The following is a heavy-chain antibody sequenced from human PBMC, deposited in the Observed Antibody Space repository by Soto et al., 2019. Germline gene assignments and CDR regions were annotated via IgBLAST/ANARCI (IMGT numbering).Heavy chain of an antibody. CDR2: TYYRSKWYN. CDR3: ARVHYDRTRSHYFDY. CDR1: GDSVSSNSAA. Sequence: PSQTLSLTCAISGDSVSSNSAAWNWIRQSPSRGLEWLGMTYYRSKWYNDYAVSVKSRITINPDTSKNQCSLQLNSVTPEDTAVYYCARVHYDRTRSHYFDYWGQGTLVTVSS. J-gene: IGHJ4*02. V-gene: IGHV6-1*01. D-gene: IGHD3-22*01.